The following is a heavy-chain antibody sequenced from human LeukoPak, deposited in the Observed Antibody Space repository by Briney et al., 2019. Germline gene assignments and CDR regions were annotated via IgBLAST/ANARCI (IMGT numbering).Heavy chain of an antibody. CDR2: IYSDGRT. CDR3: ARGLSLSGYLDAFDI. V-gene: IGHV3-53*01. D-gene: IGHD3-22*01. Sequence: GGSLRLSCAGSGFTVSNKYMTRVRQAPGKGLEWVSLIYSDGRTYYADSVKGRCTISRDNSKNTLYLQMNSLRVEDTAVYFCARGLSLSGYLDAFDIWGQGTMVTVSS. CDR1: GFTVSNKY. J-gene: IGHJ3*02.